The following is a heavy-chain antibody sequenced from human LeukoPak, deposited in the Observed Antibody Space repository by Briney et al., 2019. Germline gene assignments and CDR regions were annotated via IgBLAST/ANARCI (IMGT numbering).Heavy chain of an antibody. CDR2: SNHNSGGT. CDR1: GYTFTRYY. CDR3: AKGIEKGATANWFDP. Sequence: ASVKASCKASGYTFTRYYMHCVRQAPGHRLRWMGWSNHNSGGTNYAQKSQGRVTMTRDTSISTAYMELSRLRSDDTAVYYCAKGIEKGATANWFDPWGQRTLVTVSS. D-gene: IGHD5-12*01. J-gene: IGHJ5*02. V-gene: IGHV1-2*02.